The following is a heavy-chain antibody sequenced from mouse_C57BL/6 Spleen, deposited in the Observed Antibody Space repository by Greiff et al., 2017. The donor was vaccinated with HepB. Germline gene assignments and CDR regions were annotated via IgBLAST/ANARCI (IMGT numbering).Heavy chain of an antibody. D-gene: IGHD1-1*01. CDR3: ARPYYGSSTWFAY. CDR2: ISSGSSTI. J-gene: IGHJ3*01. CDR1: GFTFSDYG. V-gene: IGHV5-17*01. Sequence: EVHLVESGGGLVKPGGSLKLSCAASGFTFSDYGMHWVRQAPEKGLEWVAYISSGSSTIYYADTVKGRFTISRDNAKNTRFLQMTSLRSEDTAMYYCARPYYGSSTWFAYWGQGTLVTVSA.